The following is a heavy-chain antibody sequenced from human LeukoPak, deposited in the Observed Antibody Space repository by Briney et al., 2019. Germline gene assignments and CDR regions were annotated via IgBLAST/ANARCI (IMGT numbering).Heavy chain of an antibody. D-gene: IGHD6-13*01. J-gene: IGHJ4*02. Sequence: SVKVSCKXSGGTFSSNAISWVRQAPGQGLEWMGGIIPIFGTANYAQKFQGRVTITTDESTSTAYMELSSLRSEDTAVYYCARPDPAHYSSSWLNFGYWGQGTLVTVSS. CDR1: GGTFSSNA. V-gene: IGHV1-69*05. CDR3: ARPDPAHYSSSWLNFGY. CDR2: IIPIFGTA.